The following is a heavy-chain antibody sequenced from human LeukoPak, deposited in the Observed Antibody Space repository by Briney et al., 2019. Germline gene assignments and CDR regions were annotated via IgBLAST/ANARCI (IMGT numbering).Heavy chain of an antibody. Sequence: ASVKVSCKASDYTFTSYAFSWVRQAPGQGLEWMGWISPYSGHTKYAQIFQGRVTMTTDTSTSTAYMELRSLRSDDTAVYYCARDGGYGAHEYWGQGTLVTVSS. J-gene: IGHJ4*02. CDR1: DYTFTSYA. CDR2: ISPYSGHT. V-gene: IGHV1-18*01. CDR3: ARDGGYGAHEY. D-gene: IGHD4-17*01.